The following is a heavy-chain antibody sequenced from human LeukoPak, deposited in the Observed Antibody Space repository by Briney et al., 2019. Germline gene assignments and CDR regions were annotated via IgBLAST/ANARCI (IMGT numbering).Heavy chain of an antibody. V-gene: IGHV1-2*02. CDR2: INPNSGGT. J-gene: IGHJ4*02. CDR1: GYTFTGYY. D-gene: IGHD2-15*01. Sequence: ASVKVSCKASGYTFTGYYMHWVRQAPGQGLEWMGWINPNSGGTNYAQKFQGRVTMTRDTSISTAYMELSRLRSDDTAVYYCAKDWVVVVVAATYFDYWGQGTLVTVSS. CDR3: AKDWVVVVVAATYFDY.